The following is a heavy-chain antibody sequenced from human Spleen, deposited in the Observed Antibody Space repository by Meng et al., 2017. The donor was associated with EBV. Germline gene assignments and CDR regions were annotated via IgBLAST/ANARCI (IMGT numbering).Heavy chain of an antibody. J-gene: IGHJ4*02. Sequence: VQLVPAGGEGENPVASVEVAIKASRYTFSVYDITWGRQAAGQGPEWMGWVNPGSGNTVYAQKFQGRVTMTRNTSITTAYMELSNLRSEDAAVYYCARGGIDFWGQGTLVTVSS. CDR1: RYTFSVYD. V-gene: IGHV1-8*01. CDR2: VNPGSGNT. CDR3: ARGGIDF.